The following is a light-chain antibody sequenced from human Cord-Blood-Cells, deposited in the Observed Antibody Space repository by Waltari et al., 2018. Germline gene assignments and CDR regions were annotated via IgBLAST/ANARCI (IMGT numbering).Light chain of an antibody. CDR3: QSADSSGTYV. J-gene: IGLJ1*01. V-gene: IGLV3-25*03. CDR1: AFPKYY. Sequence: YELPPPPLLSVSREQPARNTSSRDAFPKYYAFCYQQKPGQAPVLVIYKDSERPSGIPERFSGSSSGTTVTLTISGVQAEDEADYYCQSADSSGTYVFGTGTKVTVL. CDR2: KDS.